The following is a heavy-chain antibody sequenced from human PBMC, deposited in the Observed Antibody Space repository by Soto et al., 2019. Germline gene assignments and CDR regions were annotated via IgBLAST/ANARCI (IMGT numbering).Heavy chain of an antibody. V-gene: IGHV1-69*13. CDR1: GGTFSSYA. CDR2: IIPIFGTA. CDR3: ASIGNSGSPYYYYGMDV. D-gene: IGHD1-26*01. Sequence: ASVKVSCKASGGTFSSYAISWVRQAPGQGLEWMGGIIPIFGTASYAQKFQGRVTITADESTSTAYMELSSLRSEDTAVYYCASIGNSGSPYYYYGMDVWAQGTTVPSP. J-gene: IGHJ6*02.